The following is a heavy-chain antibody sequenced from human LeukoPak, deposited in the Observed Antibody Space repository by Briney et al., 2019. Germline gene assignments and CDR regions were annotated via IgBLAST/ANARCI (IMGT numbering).Heavy chain of an antibody. CDR1: GFIVSGDY. Sequence: GGSLRLSCEGFGFIVSGDYVSWVRQAPGKGLEWVSLITSYGRTYYADSVSGRFTISRDNSKDTLYLQMNRLGAEDTAVYYCARAEYDSSLGFGYWGQGTLVTVSS. CDR3: ARAEYDSSLGFGY. CDR2: ITSYGRT. D-gene: IGHD3-22*01. V-gene: IGHV3-53*01. J-gene: IGHJ4*02.